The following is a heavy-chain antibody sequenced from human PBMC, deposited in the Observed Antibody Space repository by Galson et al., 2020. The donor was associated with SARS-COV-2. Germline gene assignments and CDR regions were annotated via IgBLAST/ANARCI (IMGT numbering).Heavy chain of an antibody. CDR1: GFTFNNAW. Sequence: GESLKISCAASGFTFNNAWMNWVRQAPGKGLEWVGRIKGKTDGGTTDYAAPVKGRFTISRDDSKKTLYLQMNSLKTEDTAVYYCTTDLDDYGDYDEGYWGQGTLVTVSS. J-gene: IGHJ4*02. CDR2: IKGKTDGGTT. CDR3: TTDLDDYGDYDEGY. V-gene: IGHV3-15*07. D-gene: IGHD4-17*01.